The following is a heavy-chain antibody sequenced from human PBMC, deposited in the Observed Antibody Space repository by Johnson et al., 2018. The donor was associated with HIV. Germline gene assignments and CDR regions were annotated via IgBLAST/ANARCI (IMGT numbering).Heavy chain of an antibody. V-gene: IGHV3-7*03. D-gene: IGHD1-26*01. Sequence: VQLVESGGGVVQPGGSLRLSCAASGFTFSSYAMHWVRQAPGKGLEWVAIIKQDGSEKYYVDSLKGRFTISRYNAKNSLYLQMNSLRAEDTAVYYCATFGGGSFHAFDIWGQGTMVTVSS. J-gene: IGHJ3*02. CDR1: GFTFSSYA. CDR3: ATFGGGSFHAFDI. CDR2: IKQDGSEK.